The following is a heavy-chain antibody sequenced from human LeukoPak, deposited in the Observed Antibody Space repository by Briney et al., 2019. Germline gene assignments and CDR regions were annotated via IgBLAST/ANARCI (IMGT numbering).Heavy chain of an antibody. V-gene: IGHV3-23*01. J-gene: IGHJ4*02. CDR3: ATLSSGGSGSYHHY. Sequence: QPGGSLRLSCASSGFTYSNFGMSWVRKAPGKGLEWVSSISAGGSGTYFADSVKGRFRISRDNSKSTLFLQMNSLRVEDTAIYYCATLSSGGSGSYHHYWGQGTLVTVSS. CDR2: ISAGGSGT. D-gene: IGHD3-10*01. CDR1: GFTYSNFG.